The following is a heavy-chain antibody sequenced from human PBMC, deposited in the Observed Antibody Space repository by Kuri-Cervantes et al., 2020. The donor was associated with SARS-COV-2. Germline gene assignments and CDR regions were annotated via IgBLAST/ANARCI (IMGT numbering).Heavy chain of an antibody. J-gene: IGHJ4*02. D-gene: IGHD3-10*02. CDR2: IIPIFGIA. V-gene: IGHV1-69*04. Sequence: SVKVSCKASGGTFSSYAISWVRQAPGQGLEWMGRIIPIFGIANYAQTFQGRVTITADKSTSTAYMELSSLRSEDTAVYYCARQLETTMLYYFDYWVQGTLVTVSS. CDR3: ARQLETTMLYYFDY. CDR1: GGTFSSYA.